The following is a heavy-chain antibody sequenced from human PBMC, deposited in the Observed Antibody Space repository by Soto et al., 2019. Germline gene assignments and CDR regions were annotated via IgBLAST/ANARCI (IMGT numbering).Heavy chain of an antibody. Sequence: GGSLRLSCAASGFTFSSYAMHWVRQAPGKGLEWVAVISYDGSNKYYADSVKGRFTISRDNSKNTLYLQMNSLRAEDTAVYYCVCYRERQWLYLNVGIDDWGQGTLVTVSS. J-gene: IGHJ4*02. CDR2: ISYDGSNK. V-gene: IGHV3-30-3*01. CDR1: GFTFSSYA. CDR3: VCYRERQWLYLNVGIDD. D-gene: IGHD6-19*01.